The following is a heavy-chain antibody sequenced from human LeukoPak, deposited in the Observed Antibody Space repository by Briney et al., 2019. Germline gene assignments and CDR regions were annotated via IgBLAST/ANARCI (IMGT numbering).Heavy chain of an antibody. J-gene: IGHJ4*02. V-gene: IGHV3-7*01. Sequence: GGSLRLSCAASGFTFSSYWMSWVRQAPGKGLEWVGNIKQDGSEKYYVDSVKGRFTISRDNDKNSLYLQMNSLRAEDTAVYYCARALTGIAVANDYWGQGTLVTVSS. D-gene: IGHD6-19*01. CDR3: ARALTGIAVANDY. CDR1: GFTFSSYW. CDR2: IKQDGSEK.